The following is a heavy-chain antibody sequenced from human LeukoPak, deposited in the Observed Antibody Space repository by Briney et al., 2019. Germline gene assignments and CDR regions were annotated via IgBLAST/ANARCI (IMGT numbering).Heavy chain of an antibody. Sequence: GRSLRLSCAASGFNFNDFAMHWVRQTPGKGLEWVSAISGSGGSTYYADSVKGRFTISRDNSKNTLYLQMNSLRAEDTAVYYCAKSGYSSSWYNWGVDYWGQGTLVTVSS. V-gene: IGHV3-23*01. CDR2: ISGSGGST. CDR1: GFNFNDFA. CDR3: AKSGYSSSWYNWGVDY. J-gene: IGHJ4*02. D-gene: IGHD6-13*01.